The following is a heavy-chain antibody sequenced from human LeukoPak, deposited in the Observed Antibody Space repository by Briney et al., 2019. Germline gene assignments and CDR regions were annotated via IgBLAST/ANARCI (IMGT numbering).Heavy chain of an antibody. Sequence: GGSLRLSCAASGFIVSHNYMTWVRQAPGKGLEWISVIYIDGTTYYADSVKGRFTISRDQANNTLYLQMNTLGDEDTAVYYCARGPRYSFYWGQGTLVSVSS. CDR3: ARGPRYSFY. CDR1: GFIVSHNY. CDR2: IYIDGTT. J-gene: IGHJ4*02. V-gene: IGHV3-53*01. D-gene: IGHD6-13*01.